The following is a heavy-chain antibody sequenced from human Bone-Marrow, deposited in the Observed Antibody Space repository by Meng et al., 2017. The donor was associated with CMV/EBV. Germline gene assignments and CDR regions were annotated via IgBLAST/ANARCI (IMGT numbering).Heavy chain of an antibody. CDR3: ARDIVVVPAAIWGYYYYGMDV. CDR2: ISAYNGNT. V-gene: IGHV1-18*01. CDR1: GYTFTSYG. D-gene: IGHD2-2*01. J-gene: IGHJ6*02. Sequence: ASVKVSCKASGYTFTSYGISWVRQAPGQGLEWMGWISAYNGNTNYAQKLQGRVTMTTDTSTSTAYMELSSLRSEDTAVYYCARDIVVVPAAIWGYYYYGMDVWGQGTTVTVSS.